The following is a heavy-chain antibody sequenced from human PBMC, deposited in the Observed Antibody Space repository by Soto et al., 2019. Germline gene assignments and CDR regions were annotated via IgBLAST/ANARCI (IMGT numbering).Heavy chain of an antibody. V-gene: IGHV3-23*01. D-gene: IGHD2-21*02. Sequence: EVQLLESGGGLVQPGGSVRLSCAASGLTFGNYAMSWVRQAPGKGLEWVSAISGDSGRTYYADSVKGRFTISRDNSKITLYLQMNTLRAEDTAVYYCAVTPNCGRDCSAASYWYFDIWGRGTLVTVSS. CDR2: ISGDSGRT. CDR3: AVTPNCGRDCSAASYWYFDI. J-gene: IGHJ2*01. CDR1: GLTFGNYA.